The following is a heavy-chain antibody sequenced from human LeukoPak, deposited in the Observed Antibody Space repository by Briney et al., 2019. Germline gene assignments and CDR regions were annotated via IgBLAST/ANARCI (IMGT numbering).Heavy chain of an antibody. CDR1: GFTFSSYA. V-gene: IGHV3-23*01. D-gene: IGHD2-21*01. J-gene: IGHJ6*03. CDR3: AKVPLTWLVRDYYYMEV. CDR2: ISGSAGST. Sequence: GGSLRLSCAASGFTFSSYAMSWVRQAPGKGLEWVSGISGSAGSTYYADSVKGRFTSSRDNSKTTLYLQMNGLRAEDTAVYYCAKVPLTWLVRDYYYMEVWGKGTTVIVSS.